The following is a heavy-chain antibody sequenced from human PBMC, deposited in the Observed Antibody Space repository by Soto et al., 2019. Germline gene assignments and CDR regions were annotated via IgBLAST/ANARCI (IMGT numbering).Heavy chain of an antibody. D-gene: IGHD3-10*01. CDR3: ARHTLSGATMVRGVISWFDP. Sequence: SETLSLTCTVSGGSISSSSYYWGWIRQPPGKGLEWIGSIYYSGSTYYNPSLKSRVTISVDTSKNQFSLKLSSVTAADTAVYYCARHTLSGATMVRGVISWFDPWGQGTLVTVSS. CDR1: GGSISSSSYY. CDR2: IYYSGST. J-gene: IGHJ5*02. V-gene: IGHV4-39*01.